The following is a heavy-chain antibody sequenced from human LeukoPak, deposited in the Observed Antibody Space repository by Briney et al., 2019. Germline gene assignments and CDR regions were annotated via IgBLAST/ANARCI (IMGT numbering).Heavy chain of an antibody. J-gene: IGHJ6*03. CDR2: ISYSGSP. CDR1: GGSISSYY. V-gene: IGHV4-59*01. CDR3: ASGAYSYYYMDV. Sequence: SETLSLTCTVSGGSISSYYWSWIRQPPGKGLEWIGYISYSGSPNYNPSLKSRVTISVDTSKNQFSLKLSSVTAADTAVYYCASGAYSYYYMDVWGKGTTVTISS. D-gene: IGHD4-11*01.